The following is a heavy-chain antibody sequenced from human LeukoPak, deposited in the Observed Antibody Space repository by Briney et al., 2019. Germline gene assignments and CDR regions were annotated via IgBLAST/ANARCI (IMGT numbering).Heavy chain of an antibody. V-gene: IGHV3-23*01. CDR2: ISGSSGST. Sequence: GGSLRHSCAASGFTFSSYAMSWVREAPGKGLEWVSAISGSSGSTYYADSVKGRFTISRDNSKNTLYLQMNSLRAEDTAVYYCAKLHIVVVPAASCWFDPWGQGALVTVSS. J-gene: IGHJ5*02. D-gene: IGHD2-2*01. CDR1: GFTFSSYA. CDR3: AKLHIVVVPAASCWFDP.